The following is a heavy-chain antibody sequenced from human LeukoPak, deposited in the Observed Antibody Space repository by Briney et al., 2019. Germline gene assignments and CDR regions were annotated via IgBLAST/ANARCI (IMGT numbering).Heavy chain of an antibody. V-gene: IGHV1-18*01. Sequence: GASVKVSCKASGYTFSSYGISWVRQAPGQGLEWMGWISAYNGNTKYAQKLQGRVTMTTDTSTSTAYMELRSLRSDDTAVYYCAGRYCSSTSCFPAPHAFDIWGQGTMVTVSS. CDR1: GYTFSSYG. CDR2: ISAYNGNT. CDR3: AGRYCSSTSCFPAPHAFDI. J-gene: IGHJ3*02. D-gene: IGHD2-2*01.